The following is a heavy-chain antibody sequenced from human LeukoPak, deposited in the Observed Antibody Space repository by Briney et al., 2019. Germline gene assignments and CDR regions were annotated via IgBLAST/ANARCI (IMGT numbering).Heavy chain of an antibody. Sequence: GGSLRLSCAASGFTFSSYWMHWVRQAPGKGLVWVSRINSDGSSTSYADSVKGRFTISRDNSKNMVFLEVNSLRAEDTATYFCAKGRILWFGEQSDFDYWGQGTLVTVSS. CDR1: GFTFSSYW. CDR3: AKGRILWFGEQSDFDY. CDR2: INSDGSST. D-gene: IGHD3-10*01. J-gene: IGHJ4*02. V-gene: IGHV3-74*01.